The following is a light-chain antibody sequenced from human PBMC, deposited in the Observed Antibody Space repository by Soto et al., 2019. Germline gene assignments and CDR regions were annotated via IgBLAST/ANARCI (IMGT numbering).Light chain of an antibody. V-gene: IGKV3-15*01. CDR3: QQYNNWPWT. CDR2: SAS. J-gene: IGKJ1*01. Sequence: EIVMTQSPPTLSVSPGERPTLSCRASQSVSTNLAWYQHKPGQAPRLLIHSASSRATGIPARFSGSGSGTELTLTISSLQSEDFAVYYCQQYNNWPWTFGQGTKVEIK. CDR1: QSVSTN.